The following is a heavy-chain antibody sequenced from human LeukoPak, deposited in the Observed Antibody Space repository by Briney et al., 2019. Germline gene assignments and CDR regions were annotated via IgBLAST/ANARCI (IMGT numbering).Heavy chain of an antibody. V-gene: IGHV4-59*01. CDR3: ARDSSEGVRFLEWLAIDGMDV. CDR2: IYYSGST. J-gene: IGHJ6*02. Sequence: TSETLSLTCTVSGDSISSYYWSWIRQPPGKGLEWIGYIYYSGSTNYNPSLKSRVTISVDTSKNQFSLKLSSVTAADTAVYYCARDSSEGVRFLEWLAIDGMDVWGQGTTVTVSS. D-gene: IGHD3-3*01. CDR1: GDSISSYY.